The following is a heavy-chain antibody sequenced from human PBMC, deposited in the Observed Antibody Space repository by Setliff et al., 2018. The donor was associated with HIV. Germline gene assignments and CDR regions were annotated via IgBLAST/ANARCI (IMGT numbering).Heavy chain of an antibody. CDR1: GYSISSGYY. J-gene: IGHJ4*02. Sequence: PSETLSLTCTVSGYSISSGYYWGWIRQPPGEGLEWIGSIYHSGSTYYNPSLKSRVTISVDTSKNQFSLKLSSVTAADTAVYYCARENYDILTGYYMSHGTFDYWGQGTLVTVSS. D-gene: IGHD3-9*01. V-gene: IGHV4-38-2*02. CDR3: ARENYDILTGYYMSHGTFDY. CDR2: IYHSGST.